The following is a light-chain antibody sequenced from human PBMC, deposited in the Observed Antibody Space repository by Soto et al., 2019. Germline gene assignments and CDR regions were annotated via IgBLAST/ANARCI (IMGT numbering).Light chain of an antibody. J-gene: IGKJ5*01. CDR3: QKYSSVIT. CDR1: QGISNF. V-gene: IGKV1-27*01. Sequence: DIPMTQSPSSLSASVGDRVTITYRASQGISNFLAWYQQKPGKVPKLLISAASTLQSGVPPRFSGSGSGTDFTLTITSLQPEDVATYYCQKYSSVITFGQGTRLEIK. CDR2: AAS.